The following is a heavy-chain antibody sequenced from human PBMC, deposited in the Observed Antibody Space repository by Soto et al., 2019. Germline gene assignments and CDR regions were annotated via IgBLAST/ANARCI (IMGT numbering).Heavy chain of an antibody. CDR3: ARDLRWNGGSCLDY. J-gene: IGHJ4*02. CDR1: GFTFSSYS. CDR2: ISSSSSYI. Sequence: EVQLVESGGGLVKPGGSLRLSCAASGFTFSSYSMNWVRQAPGKGLEWVSSISSSSSYIYYADSVKGRFSISRDNAKNSLYLQMNSLRADDTAVYYCARDLRWNGGSCLDYWGQATLVTISS. V-gene: IGHV3-21*01. D-gene: IGHD2-15*01.